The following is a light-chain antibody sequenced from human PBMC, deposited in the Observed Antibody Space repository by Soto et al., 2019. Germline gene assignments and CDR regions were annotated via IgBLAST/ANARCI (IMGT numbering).Light chain of an antibody. CDR3: QQYGSSPWT. V-gene: IGKV3-20*01. Sequence: EIVLTQSPGTLSLSPGERATLSCRASQSVSSNYLAWYQQKPGQAPRLLIYGASSRATGTPDRFSGSGSGTDFTLTISRLEPEYFAVYYCQQYGSSPWTFGHGTKVDIK. CDR2: GAS. CDR1: QSVSSNY. J-gene: IGKJ1*01.